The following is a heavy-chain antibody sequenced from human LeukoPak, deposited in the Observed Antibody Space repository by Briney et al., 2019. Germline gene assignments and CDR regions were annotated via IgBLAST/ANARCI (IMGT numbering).Heavy chain of an antibody. CDR3: AKGPHRDY. J-gene: IGHJ4*02. CDR1: GFTFSSYA. Sequence: GRSLRLSCAASGFTFSSYAMHRVRQAPGKGLEWVAAISYDATNKHYADSVRGRFTISRDNSKNTLYLQMHSLRVEDTAVYYCAKGPHRDYWGQGTLLTVSS. CDR2: ISYDATNK. V-gene: IGHV3-30-3*01.